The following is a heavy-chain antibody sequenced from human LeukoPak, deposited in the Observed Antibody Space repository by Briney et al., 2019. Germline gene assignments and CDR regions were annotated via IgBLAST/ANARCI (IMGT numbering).Heavy chain of an antibody. J-gene: IGHJ4*02. CDR1: GGSISSSSYY. V-gene: IGHV4-61*05. CDR3: ARASYDGYGYEFLFDY. Sequence: PSETLSLTCTVSGGSISSSSYYWGWIRQPPGKGLEWIGHIYYSGSTNYNPSLKSRVTISVDTSKNQFSLKLSSVTAADTAVYYCARASYDGYGYEFLFDYWGQGTLVTVSS. CDR2: IYYSGST. D-gene: IGHD5-18*01.